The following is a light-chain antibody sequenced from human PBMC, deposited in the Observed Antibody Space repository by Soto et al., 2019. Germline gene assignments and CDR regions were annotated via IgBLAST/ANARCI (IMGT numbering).Light chain of an antibody. CDR3: QQYQTLLLT. V-gene: IGKV1-33*01. CDR1: QGISTN. CDR2: DAS. J-gene: IGKJ4*01. Sequence: DIQMTQSPTSLSASVGDRVTITCQASQGISTNLNWFQQKPGKAPKLLIYDASTLETGVPSRFSGRGYGTDFSFTISSLQPEDIASYYCQQYQTLLLTFGGGTNVQIK.